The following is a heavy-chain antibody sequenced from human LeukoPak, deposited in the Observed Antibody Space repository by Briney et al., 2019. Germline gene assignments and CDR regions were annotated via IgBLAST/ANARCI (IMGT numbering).Heavy chain of an antibody. J-gene: IGHJ4*02. CDR1: EFTFNNHW. CDR3: ARDVNWNQVDY. CDR2: INTDGRTT. D-gene: IGHD1-20*01. Sequence: GGSLRLSCAVSEFTFNNHWMHWVRQAPGKGLVWISRINTDGRTTNYADSVKGRFTISRDNARNMFYLQMNSLRAEDTAVYYCARDVNWNQVDYWGQGSLVTVSS. V-gene: IGHV3-74*01.